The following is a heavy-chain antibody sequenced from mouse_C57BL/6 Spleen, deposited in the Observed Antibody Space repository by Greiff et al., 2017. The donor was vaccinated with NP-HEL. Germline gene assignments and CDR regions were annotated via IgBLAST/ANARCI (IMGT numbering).Heavy chain of an antibody. CDR3: ASRDLLTHEGFAY. D-gene: IGHD2-1*01. V-gene: IGHV1-39*01. J-gene: IGHJ3*01. CDR1: GYSFTDYN. Sequence: EVQLQESGPELVKPGASVKISCKASGYSFTDYNMNWVKQSNGKSLEWIGVINPNYGTTSYNQKFKGKATLTVDQSSSTAYMQLNSLTSEHSAVYYCASRDLLTHEGFAYWGQGTLVTVSA. CDR2: INPNYGTT.